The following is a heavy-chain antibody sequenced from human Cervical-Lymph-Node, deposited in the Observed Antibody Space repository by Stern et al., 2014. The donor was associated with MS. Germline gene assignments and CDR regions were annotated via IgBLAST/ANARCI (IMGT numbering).Heavy chain of an antibody. J-gene: IGHJ6*02. CDR1: GDTFIKFG. CDR2: IIPLCGTT. V-gene: IGHV1-69*01. CDR3: ARDNDDHGMDV. D-gene: IGHD1-1*01. Sequence: VQLVESGAEVKKPGSSVKVSCTASGDTFIKFGISWVRQAPGQGLEWMGGIIPLCGTTHYGQKFQGRLTINADESATTVYMELSSLRFEDTALYYCARDNDDHGMDVWGQGTTVTVS.